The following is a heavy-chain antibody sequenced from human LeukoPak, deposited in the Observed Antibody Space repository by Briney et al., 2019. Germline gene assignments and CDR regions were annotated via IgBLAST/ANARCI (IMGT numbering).Heavy chain of an antibody. V-gene: IGHV4-39*07. CDR2: IYYSGST. CDR3: ARGSYLYCSDGSCYLDAFDI. CDR1: GGSISSSSYY. D-gene: IGHD2-15*01. Sequence: SETLSLTCTVSGGSISSSSYYWGWIRQPPGKGLEWIGSIYYSGSTYCNPSLKSRVTVSLDTSKNQFSLKLTSVTAADTAVYYCARGSYLYCSDGSCYLDAFDIWGQGTMVTVSS. J-gene: IGHJ3*02.